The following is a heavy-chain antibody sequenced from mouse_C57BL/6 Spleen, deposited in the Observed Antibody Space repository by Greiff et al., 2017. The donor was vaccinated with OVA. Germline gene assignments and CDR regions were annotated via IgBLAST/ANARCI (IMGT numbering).Heavy chain of an antibody. CDR3: ARYHYYGSSGSFAY. J-gene: IGHJ3*01. D-gene: IGHD1-1*01. Sequence: EVKVVESGGGLVQPGGSLSLSCAASGFTFTDYYMSWVRQPPGKALEWLGFIRNNANGYTTEYSVSVKGRFTISRDNSQSILYLQMNALRAEDSATYYCARYHYYGSSGSFAYWGQGTLVTVSA. CDR2: IRNNANGYTT. V-gene: IGHV7-3*01. CDR1: GFTFTDYY.